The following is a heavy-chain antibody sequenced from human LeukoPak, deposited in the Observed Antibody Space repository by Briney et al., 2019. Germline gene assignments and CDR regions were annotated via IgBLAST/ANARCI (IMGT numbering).Heavy chain of an antibody. D-gene: IGHD3-16*02. Sequence: GGSLRLSCAASGFTFSSYGMSWVRQAPGKGLEWVSAISGSGGSTYYADSVKGRFTISRDNSKNTLYLQMNSLRAEDTAVYYCAKDTHDYVWGGYRYSDYFDYWGQGTLVTVSS. V-gene: IGHV3-23*01. CDR1: GFTFSSYG. J-gene: IGHJ4*02. CDR3: AKDTHDYVWGGYRYSDYFDY. CDR2: ISGSGGST.